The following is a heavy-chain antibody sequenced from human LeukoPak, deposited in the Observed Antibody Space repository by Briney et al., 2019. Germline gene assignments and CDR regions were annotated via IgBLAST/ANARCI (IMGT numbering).Heavy chain of an antibody. D-gene: IGHD3-16*02. CDR1: GGSISSGGYY. J-gene: IGHJ3*02. Sequence: PSETLSLTCTVAGGSISSGGYYWSWIRQHPGKGLEWIGYIYYSGSTYYNPSLKSRVTISVDTSKNQFSLKLSSVTAADTAVYYCARCYDYVWGSYRSSCAFDIWGQGTMVTVSS. CDR3: ARCYDYVWGSYRSSCAFDI. CDR2: IYYSGST. V-gene: IGHV4-31*03.